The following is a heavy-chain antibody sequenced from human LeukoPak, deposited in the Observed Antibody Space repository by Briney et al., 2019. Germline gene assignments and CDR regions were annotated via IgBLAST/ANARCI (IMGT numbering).Heavy chain of an antibody. CDR1: GGTFSSYA. CDR2: IIPIFGTA. CDR3: ARGVYPPGNPSFDY. D-gene: IGHD1-14*01. Sequence: ASVKVSCKASGGTFSSYAISWVRQAPGQGLEWMGGIIPIFGTANYAQKFQGRVTITADKSTSTAYMELSSLRSEDTAVYYCARGVYPPGNPSFDYWGQGTLVTVSS. V-gene: IGHV1-69*06. J-gene: IGHJ4*02.